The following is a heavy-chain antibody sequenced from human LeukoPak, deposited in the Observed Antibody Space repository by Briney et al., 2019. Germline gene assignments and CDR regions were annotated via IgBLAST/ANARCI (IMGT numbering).Heavy chain of an antibody. CDR3: ARDRLLVSYGSGAHADYYYGMDV. V-gene: IGHV1-18*01. Sequence: ASVKVSCKASGYTFTSYGISWVRQAPGQGLEWMGWISTYNGNTNYPQKLQGRVTMTTDTSTSTAYMELRSLRSDDTAVYYCARDRLLVSYGSGAHADYYYGMDVWGRGTTVTVSS. CDR1: GYTFTSYG. J-gene: IGHJ6*02. CDR2: ISTYNGNT. D-gene: IGHD3-10*01.